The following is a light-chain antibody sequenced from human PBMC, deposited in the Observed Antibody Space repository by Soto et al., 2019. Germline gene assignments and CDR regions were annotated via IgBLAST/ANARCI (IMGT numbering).Light chain of an antibody. CDR3: FSYAGNSVDV. Sequence: SVLTQPASMSGSPRQSITISCTGTHSDVGSYNLVSWFQQHPGKAPKHVMFEVTKRHSGVSDRFSCSKSGNSASLTIYGLQAEDEADYYCFSYAGNSVDVFGTGTKVTVL. J-gene: IGLJ1*01. V-gene: IGLV2-23*02. CDR1: HSDVGSYNL. CDR2: EVT.